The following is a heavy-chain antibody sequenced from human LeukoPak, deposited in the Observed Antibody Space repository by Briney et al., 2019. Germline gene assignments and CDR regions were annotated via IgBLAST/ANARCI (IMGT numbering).Heavy chain of an antibody. J-gene: IGHJ6*04. CDR2: IYSGGST. Sequence: PGGSLRLSCAASGFTVSSNYMSWVRQAPGKGLEWASVIYSGGSTYYADSVKGRFTISRDNSKNTLYLQMNSLRAEDTAVYYCARDILDYSAQDVWGKGTTVTVSS. D-gene: IGHD4-11*01. CDR1: GFTVSSNY. CDR3: ARDILDYSAQDV. V-gene: IGHV3-66*02.